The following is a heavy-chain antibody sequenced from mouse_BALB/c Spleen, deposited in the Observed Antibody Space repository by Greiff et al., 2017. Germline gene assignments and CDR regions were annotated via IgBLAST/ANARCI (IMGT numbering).Heavy chain of an antibody. CDR1: GYTFTSYW. J-gene: IGHJ1*01. Sequence: QVQLQQSGAELARPGASVKLSCKASGYTFTSYWMQWVKQRPGQGLEWIGAIYPGDGDTRYTQKFKGKATLTADKSSSTAYMQLSSLASEDSAVYYCAREKRYGYDDWYFDVWGAGTTVTVSS. CDR2: IYPGDGDT. D-gene: IGHD2-2*01. CDR3: AREKRYGYDDWYFDV. V-gene: IGHV1-87*01.